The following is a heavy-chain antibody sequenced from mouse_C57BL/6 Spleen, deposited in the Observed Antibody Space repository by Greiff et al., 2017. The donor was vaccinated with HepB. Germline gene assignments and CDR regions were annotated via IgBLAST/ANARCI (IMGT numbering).Heavy chain of an antibody. V-gene: IGHV1-19*01. Sequence: VQLQQSGPVLVKPGASVKMSCKASGYTFTDYYMNWVKQSHGKSLEWIGVINPYNGGTSYNQKFKGKATLTVDKSSSTAYMELNSLTSEDSAVYYCARNLITTVVAYYFDYWGQGTTLTVSS. CDR2: INPYNGGT. J-gene: IGHJ2*01. CDR3: ARNLITTVVAYYFDY. D-gene: IGHD1-1*01. CDR1: GYTFTDYY.